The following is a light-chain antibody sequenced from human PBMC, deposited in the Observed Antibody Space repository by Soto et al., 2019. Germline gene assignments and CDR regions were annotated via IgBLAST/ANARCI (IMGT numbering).Light chain of an antibody. V-gene: IGKV1-5*03. CDR2: EAS. CDR1: QNINTW. Sequence: DIQMTQSPSTLSASVGDRVTITCRASQNINTWLAWFQQKPGKAPKVLIYEASTLESGAPSRFSGSSFGTEFTLTINSLQPDDVATYYCPQHGGYPLTVGPGTTVD. J-gene: IGKJ3*01. CDR3: PQHGGYPLT.